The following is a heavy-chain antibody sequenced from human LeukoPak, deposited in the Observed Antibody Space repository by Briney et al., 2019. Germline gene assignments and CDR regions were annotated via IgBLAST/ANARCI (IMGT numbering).Heavy chain of an antibody. J-gene: IGHJ1*01. Sequence: GGSLRLSCAASGFTFGSYDMHWVRQAPGRGLEWVSVFYSPGSTYYADSVHGRFTISRDNSLNTLFLQMNSLRVEDTAVYYCASARESCIGSTCYEYFHHWGQGTPLTVSS. CDR2: FYSPGST. CDR3: ASARESCIGSTCYEYFHH. D-gene: IGHD2-2*01. CDR1: GFTFGSYD. V-gene: IGHV3-53*01.